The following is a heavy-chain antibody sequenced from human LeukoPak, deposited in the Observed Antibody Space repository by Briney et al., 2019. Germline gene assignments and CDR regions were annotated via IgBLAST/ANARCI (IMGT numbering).Heavy chain of an antibody. V-gene: IGHV3-30*02. D-gene: IGHD6-6*01. CDR1: GFTFSIYR. CDR2: IRYDGTDK. CDR3: AIDRQLSRSSPYYYYMDV. Sequence: GGSLRLSCAPSGFTFSIYRIHWLRQAPGKGLECVAFIRYDGTDKYYAGSVKGRFTISRDNSKNSLYLQMNSLRAEETAVYYCAIDRQLSRSSPYYYYMDVWGKGTTVTVSS. J-gene: IGHJ6*03.